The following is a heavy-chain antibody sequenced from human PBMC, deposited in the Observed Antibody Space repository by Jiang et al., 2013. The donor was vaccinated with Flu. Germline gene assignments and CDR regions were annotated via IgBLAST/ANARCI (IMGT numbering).Heavy chain of an antibody. CDR2: IYFTGST. CDR3: ARQSVDYYFDY. CDR1: GVSISSGSYY. V-gene: IGHV4-39*01. J-gene: IGHJ4*02. Sequence: TQTLSLTCSVSGVSISSGSYYWGWIRQPPGRGLEWIGSIYFTGSTYYNPSLKSRVTVSVDTSKNQFSLKLSSVTAADTAVFYCARQSVDYYFDYWGQGTLVTVSS. D-gene: IGHD3/OR15-3a*01.